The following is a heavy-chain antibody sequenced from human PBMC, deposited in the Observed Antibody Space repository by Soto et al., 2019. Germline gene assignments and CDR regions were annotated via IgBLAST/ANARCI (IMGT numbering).Heavy chain of an antibody. CDR1: GFTFSDYG. V-gene: IGHV3-23*01. J-gene: IGHJ5*02. D-gene: IGHD1-26*01. CDR2: ISGSGST. Sequence: GGSLRLSCAACGFTFSDYGMSWVRQAPGKGLEWVSAISGSGSTFYADSVKGRFTTSRDNSKNTLYLQMNSLRVEDTAVYYCAKDYLRWAQSWGQGTLVTVSS. CDR3: AKDYLRWAQS.